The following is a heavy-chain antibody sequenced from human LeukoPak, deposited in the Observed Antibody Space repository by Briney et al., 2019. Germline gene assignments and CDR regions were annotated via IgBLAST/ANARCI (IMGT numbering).Heavy chain of an antibody. V-gene: IGHV3-53*01. J-gene: IGHJ4*02. CDR3: ARGLGYCTSTTCLLPFDY. CDR1: GFTVSTYY. D-gene: IGHD2-2*01. CDR2: IYSGGST. Sequence: GGSLRLSCAASGFTVSTYYMTWVRQAPGKGLGCVSVIYSGGSTYYADSVKGRFTVSRDNSKNTLYLQMNSLRAEDTAMYYCARGLGYCTSTTCLLPFDYWGQGTLVTVSS.